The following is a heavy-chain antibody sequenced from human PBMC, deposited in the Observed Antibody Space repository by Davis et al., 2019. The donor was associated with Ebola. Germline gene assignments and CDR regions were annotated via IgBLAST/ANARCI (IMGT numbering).Heavy chain of an antibody. CDR2: ISAYNGNT. D-gene: IGHD1-26*01. CDR3: ASRYSGSYYLTAFDI. CDR1: GYTFTSYD. V-gene: IGHV1-18*01. Sequence: AASVKVSCKASGYTFTSYDLHWVRQAPGQGLEWMGWISAYNGNTNYAQKLQGRVTMTTDTSTSTAYMELRSLRSDDTAVYYCASRYSGSYYLTAFDIWGQGTMVTVSS. J-gene: IGHJ3*02.